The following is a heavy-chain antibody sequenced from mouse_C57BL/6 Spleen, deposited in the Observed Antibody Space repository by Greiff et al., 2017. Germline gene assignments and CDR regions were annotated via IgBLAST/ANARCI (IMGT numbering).Heavy chain of an antibody. D-gene: IGHD2-1*01. CDR2: IDPSDSET. CDR3: ARRGNFLSMDY. V-gene: IGHV1-52*01. CDR1: GYTFTSYW. Sequence: VQLQQPGAELVRPGSSVKLSCKASGYTFTSYWMHWVKQRPIQGLEWIGNIDPSDSETHYNQKFKDKATLTVDKSSSTAYMQLSSLTSEDSAVYYCARRGNFLSMDYWGQGTSVTVSS. J-gene: IGHJ4*01.